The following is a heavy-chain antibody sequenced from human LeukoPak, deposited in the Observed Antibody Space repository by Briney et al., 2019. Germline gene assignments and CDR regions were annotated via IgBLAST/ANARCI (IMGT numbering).Heavy chain of an antibody. D-gene: IGHD2-15*01. CDR2: IYYSGST. CDR3: ATHPPKVCTGGSCTDY. J-gene: IGHJ4*02. Sequence: SETLSLTCTVSGGSISSYSWSWIRQPPGKGLEWIGYIYYSGSTNYNPSLKSRVAISVDMSKNQFSLKLSSVTAADTAVYYCATHPPKVCTGGSCTDYWGQGTLVTVSS. V-gene: IGHV4-59*01. CDR1: GGSISSYS.